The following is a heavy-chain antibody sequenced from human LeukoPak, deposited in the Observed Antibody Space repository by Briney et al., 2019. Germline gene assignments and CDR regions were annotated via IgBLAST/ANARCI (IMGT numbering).Heavy chain of an antibody. V-gene: IGHV3-30*02. D-gene: IGHD3-22*01. CDR1: GFTFSSYG. CDR3: AKDGRGSGYFPGY. J-gene: IGHJ4*02. Sequence: PGGSLRLSCAASGFTFSSYGMHWVRQAPGKGLEWVAFIRYDGSNKYYADSVKGRFTISRDNSKNTLYLQMNSLRPEDSAVHYCAKDGRGSGYFPGYWGQGTLVTVSS. CDR2: IRYDGSNK.